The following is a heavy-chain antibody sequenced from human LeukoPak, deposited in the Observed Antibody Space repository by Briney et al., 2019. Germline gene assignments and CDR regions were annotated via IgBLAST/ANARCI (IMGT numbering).Heavy chain of an antibody. CDR2: ITGSGLRT. V-gene: IGHV3-23*01. CDR3: ARDPPYYYDSPGDY. J-gene: IGHJ4*02. D-gene: IGHD3-22*01. CDR1: GFTFSNYA. Sequence: GGSLRLSCAASGFTFSNYAMHWVRQAPGKGLEWVSGITGSGLRTYYGDSVKGRFTIYRDNSKNTLYLQMNSLGAEDTAVYYCARDPPYYYDSPGDYWGQGTLVTVSS.